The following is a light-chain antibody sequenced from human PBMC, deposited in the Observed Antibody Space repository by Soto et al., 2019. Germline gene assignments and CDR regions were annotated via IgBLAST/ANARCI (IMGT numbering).Light chain of an antibody. CDR2: DVS. CDR1: SSDVGGYNY. V-gene: IGLV2-14*01. J-gene: IGLJ1*01. Sequence: QSVLTQPASVSGSPGQSITISCTGTSSDVGGYNYVSWYQQHPGKAPKLMIYDVSNRPSGVSNRFSGSKSGNTASLTISGLQAEDEADYYYSSYTSSSTWVFGTGTKLTVL. CDR3: SSYTSSSTWV.